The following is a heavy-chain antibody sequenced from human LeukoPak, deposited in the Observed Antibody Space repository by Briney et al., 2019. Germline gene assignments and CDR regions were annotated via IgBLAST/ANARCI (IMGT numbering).Heavy chain of an antibody. J-gene: IGHJ4*02. D-gene: IGHD5-24*01. V-gene: IGHV3-7*01. CDR3: ATHNYWRKDY. CDR1: VFTFSSYG. CDR2: INQDGNAK. Sequence: GGCLRLSCAASVFTFSSYGMTWVRQAPGVGLEWVATINQDGNAKYYVDSVKGRFAISRDNTKNSLSLQMSSLRDEDSGICYCATHNYWRKDYWGQGTLVTVSS.